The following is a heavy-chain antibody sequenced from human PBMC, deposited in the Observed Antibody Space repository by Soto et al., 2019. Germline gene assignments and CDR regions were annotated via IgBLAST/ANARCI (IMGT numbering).Heavy chain of an antibody. Sequence: EVQLVESGGGLVQPEGSLRLSCAASGFTFSDHYMDWVRQAPGKRLECVGRIKNKANSYTTEYAAPVKGRFIISRDDSKKSVFLQMNRPTTDDSAVYYWTRVTLGSIRAPDYCGQGSLVTVSS. CDR1: GFTFSDHY. CDR2: IKNKANSYTT. D-gene: IGHD2-21*01. J-gene: IGHJ4*02. V-gene: IGHV3-72*01. CDR3: TRVTLGSIRAPDY.